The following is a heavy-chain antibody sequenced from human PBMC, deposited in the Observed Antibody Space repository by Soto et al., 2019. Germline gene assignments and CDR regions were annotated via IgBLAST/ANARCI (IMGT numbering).Heavy chain of an antibody. CDR1: GGSFRNYY. J-gene: IGHJ5*02. CDR3: NRAGRVPGSWFDP. CDR2: VNHSGEA. D-gene: IGHD6-19*01. V-gene: IGHV4-34*01. Sequence: SETLSLTCGVYGGSFRNYYWIWVRQPPGKGLEWIGEVNHSGEATYNPSPQTRTTISLDTSNKQFSLKMTSVTPADPAMSFCNRAGRVPGSWFDPWGQGTQVTVSS.